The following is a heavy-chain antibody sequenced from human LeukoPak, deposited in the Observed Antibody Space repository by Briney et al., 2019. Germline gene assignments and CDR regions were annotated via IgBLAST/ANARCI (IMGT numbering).Heavy chain of an antibody. CDR3: ARTRAYGGRPDY. Sequence: SETLSPTCTVSGGSISSYYWSWIRQPPGKGLEWIGYISYSGSTNYNPSLKSRVTISVDTSKNQFSLKLTSVTAADTAVYYCARTRAYGGRPDYWGQGTLVTVSS. J-gene: IGHJ4*02. CDR1: GGSISSYY. CDR2: ISYSGST. V-gene: IGHV4-59*01. D-gene: IGHD4-23*01.